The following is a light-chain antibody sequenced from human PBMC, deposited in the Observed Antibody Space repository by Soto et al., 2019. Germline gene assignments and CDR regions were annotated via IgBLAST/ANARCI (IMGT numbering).Light chain of an antibody. J-gene: IGLJ1*01. CDR3: GSYSSSSTLYV. CDR2: DVS. Sequence: QSALTQPASVSGSPGQSITISCTGTSSDVGGSNYVSWYQQHPSKAPKLMIYDVSNRPSGVSNRFSGSKSGNTASLTISGLQAEDEADYYCGSYSSSSTLYVFGTGTKLTVL. V-gene: IGLV2-14*03. CDR1: SSDVGGSNY.